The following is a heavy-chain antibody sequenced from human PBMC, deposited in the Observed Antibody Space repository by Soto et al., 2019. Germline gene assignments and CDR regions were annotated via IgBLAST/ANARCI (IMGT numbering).Heavy chain of an antibody. V-gene: IGHV3-49*03. CDR3: VRRQYLDF. Sequence: EVQLVESGGGLVQPGRSLRLSCTGSGFTFGDYAMSWFRQAPGKGLEWVGVIRSKAYGGATEYAASVKGRFTISRDDSKFIAYLQMNSLKTEDTAVYYCVRRQYLDFWGQGTLVTVSS. CDR1: GFTFGDYA. CDR2: IRSKAYGGAT. J-gene: IGHJ4*02.